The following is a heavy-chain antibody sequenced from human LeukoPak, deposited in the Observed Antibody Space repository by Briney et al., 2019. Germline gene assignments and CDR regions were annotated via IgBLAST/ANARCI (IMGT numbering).Heavy chain of an antibody. CDR3: AKKAGNDDYFDY. J-gene: IGHJ4*02. CDR2: ISWNSGSI. D-gene: IGHD1-1*01. Sequence: GGSLRLSCAASGFTFDDYVMHWVRQAPGKGLEWVSGISWNSGSIGYADSVKGRFTISRDNAKNSLYLQMNSLRAEDMALYYCAKKAGNDDYFDYWGQGTLVTVSS. CDR1: GFTFDDYV. V-gene: IGHV3-9*03.